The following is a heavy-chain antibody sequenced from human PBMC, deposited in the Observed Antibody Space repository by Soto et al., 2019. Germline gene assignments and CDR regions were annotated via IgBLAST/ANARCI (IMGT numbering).Heavy chain of an antibody. CDR2: ISGSGGST. J-gene: IGHJ4*02. Sequence: EVQLLESGGGLVQPGGSLRLSCAASGFTFSSYAMSWVRQAPGKGLEWVSAISGSGGSTYYADSVKGRFTISRDNSKNTLYLKMNSLRAEDTAVYYCAKDKGQAVAGPRDYWGQGTLVTVSS. V-gene: IGHV3-23*01. D-gene: IGHD6-19*01. CDR3: AKDKGQAVAGPRDY. CDR1: GFTFSSYA.